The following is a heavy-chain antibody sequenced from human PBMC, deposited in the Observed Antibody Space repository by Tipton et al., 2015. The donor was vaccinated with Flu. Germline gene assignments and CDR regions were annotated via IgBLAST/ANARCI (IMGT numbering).Heavy chain of an antibody. J-gene: IGHJ4*02. D-gene: IGHD5-18*01. CDR1: GGSISSSSYY. CDR2: IYYSGST. CDR3: ASGNTATDY. V-gene: IGHV4-39*01. Sequence: LRLSCTVSGGSISSSSYYWGWIRQPPGKGLEWIGSIYYSGSTYYNPSLKSRVTISVDTSKNQFSLKLSSVTAADTAVYYCASGNTATDYWGQGTPVTVSS.